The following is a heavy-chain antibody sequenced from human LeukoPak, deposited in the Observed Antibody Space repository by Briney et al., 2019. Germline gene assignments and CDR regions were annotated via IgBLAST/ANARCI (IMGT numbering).Heavy chain of an antibody. V-gene: IGHV3-23*01. CDR1: GFTFSSYE. CDR2: ISGSGGST. CDR3: ARDREVAATPGGTYYYYYMDV. J-gene: IGHJ6*03. D-gene: IGHD2-15*01. Sequence: GGSLRLSCAASGFTFSSYEMNWVRQAPGKGLEWVSAISGSGGSTYYADSVKGRFTISRDNSKNSLYLQMNSLRAEDTALYYCARDREVAATPGGTYYYYYMDVWGKGTTVTVSS.